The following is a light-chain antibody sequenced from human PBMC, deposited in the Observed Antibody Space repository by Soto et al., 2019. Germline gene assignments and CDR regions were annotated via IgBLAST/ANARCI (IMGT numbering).Light chain of an antibody. J-gene: IGLJ1*01. Sequence: QSVLTQPPSVFGSPGQSVTISCTGTSSDVGGYDYVSWYQQHPGKAPKLLIYDVTKRPSGVPDRFSGSKSGNTASLTISGLQAEDEADFFCCSYGGSFPYVFGTGTKLTVL. CDR1: SSDVGGYDY. CDR2: DVT. CDR3: CSYGGSFPYV. V-gene: IGLV2-11*01.